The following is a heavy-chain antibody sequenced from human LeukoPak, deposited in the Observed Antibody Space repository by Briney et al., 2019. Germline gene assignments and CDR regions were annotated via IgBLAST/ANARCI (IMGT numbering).Heavy chain of an antibody. CDR1: GFTFSGSA. D-gene: IGHD2-21*02. CDR2: IRSKANSYAT. V-gene: IGHV3-73*01. CDR3: ARALGVTPPYYFSYGLDV. J-gene: IGHJ6*04. Sequence: PGGSLRLSCAASGFTFSGSAMHWVRQASGKGLEWVGRIRSKANSYATAYAASVKGRFTISRDDSKNTAYLQMNSLKTEDTAVYYCARALGVTPPYYFSYGLDVWGKGATVTVSS.